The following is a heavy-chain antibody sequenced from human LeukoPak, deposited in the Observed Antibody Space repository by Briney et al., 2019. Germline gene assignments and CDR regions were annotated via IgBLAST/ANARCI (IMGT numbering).Heavy chain of an antibody. CDR2: IYYSGST. J-gene: IGHJ6*02. D-gene: IGHD6-13*01. Sequence: SETLSLTCTVSGGSISSGGYYWSWILQHPGKGLEWIGYIYYSGSTYYNPSLKSRVTISVDTSKNQFSLKLSSVTAADTAVYYCAGTIAAAGPLYYYYYYGMDVWGQGTTVTVSS. V-gene: IGHV4-31*03. CDR1: GGSISSGGYY. CDR3: AGTIAAAGPLYYYYYYGMDV.